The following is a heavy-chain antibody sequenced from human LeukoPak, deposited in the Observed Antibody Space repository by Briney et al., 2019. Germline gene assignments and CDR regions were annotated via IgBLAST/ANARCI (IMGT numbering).Heavy chain of an antibody. D-gene: IGHD3-10*01. CDR2: IRYDGGNT. Sequence: SGGSLRLSCAASGFIFSNYAMQWVRQAPGMGLEWVAFIRYDGGNTYYADSVKGRFTISRDNSKNTLYLQMNSLRAEDTAVYYCASQRIRVRGGLWGYYYMDVWGKGTTVTISS. J-gene: IGHJ6*03. CDR1: GFIFSNYA. CDR3: ASQRIRVRGGLWGYYYMDV. V-gene: IGHV3-30*02.